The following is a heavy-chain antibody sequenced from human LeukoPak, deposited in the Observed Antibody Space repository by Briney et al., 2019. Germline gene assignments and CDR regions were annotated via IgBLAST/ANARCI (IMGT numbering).Heavy chain of an antibody. CDR2: IKQDGNEK. CDR1: GFTFSSYW. CDR3: ARLRSGSSYFDY. J-gene: IGHJ4*02. D-gene: IGHD1-26*01. V-gene: IGHV3-7*04. Sequence: PGRSLRLFCAASGFTFSSYWMSGVRHAPGKGLEWGDNIKQDGNEKSYVDSVRGRFIISRDNPKNSLSLQMNGLRAEDTAVYYCARLRSGSSYFDYWGEGTLVTVSS.